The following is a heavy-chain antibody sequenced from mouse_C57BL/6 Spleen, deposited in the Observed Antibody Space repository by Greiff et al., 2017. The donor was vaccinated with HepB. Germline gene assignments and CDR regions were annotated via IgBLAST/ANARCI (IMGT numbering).Heavy chain of an antibody. CDR3: ARITDYDGPHFDY. Sequence: QVQLKESGPGILQPSQTLSLTCSFSGFSLSTFGMGVGWIRQPSGKGLEWLAHIWWDDDKYYNPALKSRLTISKDTSKNQVFLKIANVDTAETATYYCARITDYDGPHFDYWGQGTTLTVSS. J-gene: IGHJ2*01. CDR1: GFSLSTFGMG. D-gene: IGHD2-4*01. V-gene: IGHV8-8*01. CDR2: IWWDDDK.